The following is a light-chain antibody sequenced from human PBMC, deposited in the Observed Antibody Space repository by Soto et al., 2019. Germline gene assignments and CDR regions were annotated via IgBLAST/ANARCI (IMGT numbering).Light chain of an antibody. CDR1: SSNIGSNA. V-gene: IGLV1-44*01. CDR2: SNN. CDR3: GVWDDSLHGAV. J-gene: IGLJ7*01. Sequence: QSVLTQSPSASGTPGQRVTISCSGSSSNIGSNAVNWYQQLPGSAPKLFIYSNNQRPSGVPDRFSGSKSVTSASLVISGLQSEDEADYFCGVWDDSLHGAVFGGGTQLTVL.